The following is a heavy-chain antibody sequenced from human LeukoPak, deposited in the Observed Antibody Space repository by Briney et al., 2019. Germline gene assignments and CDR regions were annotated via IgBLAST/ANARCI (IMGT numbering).Heavy chain of an antibody. D-gene: IGHD1-26*01. V-gene: IGHV1-18*01. CDR3: ARVSGIGGATKGYMDV. J-gene: IGHJ6*03. CDR1: GYTFTSYG. CDR2: ISTFNGNT. Sequence: ASVKVSCKASGYTFTSYGSSWVRQAPGQGLERVGWISTFNGNTNYAQKLQGRVAMTTDTSTSTAYMELSSLRSDDTAVYYCARVSGIGGATKGYMDVWGKGTTVTVSS.